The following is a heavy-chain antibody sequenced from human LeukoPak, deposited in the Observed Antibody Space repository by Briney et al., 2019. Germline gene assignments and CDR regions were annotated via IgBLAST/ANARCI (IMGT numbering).Heavy chain of an antibody. CDR3: ARGRMANYYYYGIDV. CDR2: INHSGST. Sequence: SETLSLTCAVYGGSFSGYYWSWIRQPPGKGLEWIGEINHSGSTNYNPSLKSRVTISVDTSKNQFSLKLSSVTAADTAVYYCARGRMANYYYYGIDVWGQGTTVTVSS. J-gene: IGHJ6*02. CDR1: GGSFSGYY. D-gene: IGHD5-24*01. V-gene: IGHV4-34*01.